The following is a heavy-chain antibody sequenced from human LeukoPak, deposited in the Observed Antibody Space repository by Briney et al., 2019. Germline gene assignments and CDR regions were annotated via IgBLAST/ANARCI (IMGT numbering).Heavy chain of an antibody. V-gene: IGHV1-24*01. CDR3: ATGVIRYDYVWGSYRPSDAFDI. Sequence: ASVKVSCKVSGYTLTELSMHWVRQAPGKGLEWMGGLDPEDGETIYAQKFQGRVTMTEDTSTDTAYMELSSLRSEDTAVYYCATGVIRYDYVWGSYRPSDAFDIWGQGTMVTVSS. J-gene: IGHJ3*02. CDR2: LDPEDGET. CDR1: GYTLTELS. D-gene: IGHD3-16*02.